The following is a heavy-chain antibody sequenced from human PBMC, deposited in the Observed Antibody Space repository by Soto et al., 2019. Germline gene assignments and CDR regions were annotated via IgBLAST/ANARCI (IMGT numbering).Heavy chain of an antibody. J-gene: IGHJ3*02. D-gene: IGHD6-19*01. CDR1: GGSISSYY. CDR3: ATYVPDKLAVAGTSDAFDI. Sequence: SETLSLTCTVSGGSISSYYWGWLRQPPGKGLEWIADIHYGGSTNYSPSLKSRVTISVDTSKNQFSLNLSSVTAADTAVYFCATYVPDKLAVAGTSDAFDIWGQGTMVTVSS. CDR2: IHYGGST. V-gene: IGHV4-59*01.